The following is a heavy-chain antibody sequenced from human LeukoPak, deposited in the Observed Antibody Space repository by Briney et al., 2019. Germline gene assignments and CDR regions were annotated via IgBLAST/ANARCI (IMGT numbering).Heavy chain of an antibody. CDR1: GGTFSSYA. CDR3: AAQGFGRGVDY. D-gene: IGHD3-10*01. Sequence: GASVKVSCKASGGTFSSYAISWVRQAPGQGLEWMGGFDPEDGETIYAQKFQGRVTMTEDTSTDTAYMELSSLRSEDTAVYYCAAQGFGRGVDYWGQGTLVTVSS. J-gene: IGHJ4*02. V-gene: IGHV1-24*01. CDR2: FDPEDGET.